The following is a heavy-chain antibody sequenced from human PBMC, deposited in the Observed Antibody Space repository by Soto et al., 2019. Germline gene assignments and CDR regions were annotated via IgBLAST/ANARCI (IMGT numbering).Heavy chain of an antibody. V-gene: IGHV3-30-3*01. J-gene: IGHJ4*02. CDR3: ARDSPPDY. CDR2: ISYDGSNK. CDR1: GFTFSDYA. Sequence: QVQLVESGGGVVQPGRSLRLSCAASGFTFSDYAMHWVRQAPGKGLEWVAVISYDGSNKNHADSVKGRFTISKDNSKNTLYLEMSSLRAEDTALYYCARDSPPDYWGQGTLVTVSS.